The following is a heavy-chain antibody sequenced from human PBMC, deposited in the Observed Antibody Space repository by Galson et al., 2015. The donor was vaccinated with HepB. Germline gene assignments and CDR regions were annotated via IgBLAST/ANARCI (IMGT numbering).Heavy chain of an antibody. D-gene: IGHD3-22*01. Sequence: SLRLSCAASGFTFSSYAMSWVRQAPGKGPEWVSVISGSGGNTYYADSVKGRFTISRDNSKNTLYLQMNSLRAEDTAVYYCAIALYYDSSGYFSPPFDYWGQGTLVTVSS. CDR3: AIALYYDSSGYFSPPFDY. CDR2: ISGSGGNT. J-gene: IGHJ4*02. V-gene: IGHV3-23*01. CDR1: GFTFSSYA.